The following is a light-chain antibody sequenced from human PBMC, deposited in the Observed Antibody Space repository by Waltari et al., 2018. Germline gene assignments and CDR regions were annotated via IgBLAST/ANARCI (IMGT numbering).Light chain of an antibody. CDR3: SSYTSRSTWV. CDR2: DVS. V-gene: IGLV2-14*03. J-gene: IGLJ3*02. Sequence: QSALTQPASVSGSPGQSITISCAGTSSDVGGYNYVSWYQQHPGKAPKLITYDVSNRPSGVSSRFSGSKSCNAASLTISGLQAEDEADYYCSSYTSRSTWVFGGGTKLTVL. CDR1: SSDVGGYNY.